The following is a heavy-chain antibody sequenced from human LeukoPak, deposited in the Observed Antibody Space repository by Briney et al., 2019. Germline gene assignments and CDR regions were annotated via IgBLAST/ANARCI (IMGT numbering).Heavy chain of an antibody. V-gene: IGHV5-51*01. D-gene: IGHD3-10*01. CDR1: GYSFTSYW. CDR3: ARQALTYGSGSTYYMDV. Sequence: GESLKISCKGSGYSFTSYWIGWVRQMPGKGLEWMGIIYPGDSDTRYSPSFQGQVTISADKSISTAYLQWSSLKASDTAMYYCARQALTYGSGSTYYMDVWGKGTTVTVSS. CDR2: IYPGDSDT. J-gene: IGHJ6*03.